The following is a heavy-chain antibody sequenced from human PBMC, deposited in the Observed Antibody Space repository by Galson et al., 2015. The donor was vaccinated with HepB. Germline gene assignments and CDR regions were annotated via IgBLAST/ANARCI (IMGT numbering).Heavy chain of an antibody. D-gene: IGHD5-24*01. CDR1: GYSFTSYG. V-gene: IGHV1-18*04. Sequence: SVKVSCKASGYSFTSYGISWVRQAPGQGLDWMGWISGYNGNTKYAQKVQGRVAMTTDTSTSTAYMEMRSLRSDDTAVYYCALSRDGYNWGYWGQGTQVTVSS. CDR3: ALSRDGYNWGY. CDR2: ISGYNGNT. J-gene: IGHJ4*02.